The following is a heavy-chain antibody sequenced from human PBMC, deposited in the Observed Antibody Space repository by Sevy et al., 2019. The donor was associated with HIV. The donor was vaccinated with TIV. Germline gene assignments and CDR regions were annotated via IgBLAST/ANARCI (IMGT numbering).Heavy chain of an antibody. V-gene: IGHV3-23*01. CDR2: FSGTDGSGTDGTT. J-gene: IGHJ4*02. D-gene: IGHD6-13*01. CDR1: GFKFDNYD. CDR3: AKAARYSSVWYSTGEPFDY. Sequence: GGSLRLSCAASGFKFDNYDFSWVRQAPGKGLEWVSGFSGTDGSGTDGTTYYTDSVKGRFIISRDNSKNTLYLEMNSLRLDETAVYYCAKAARYSSVWYSTGEPFDYWGQGTLVTVSS.